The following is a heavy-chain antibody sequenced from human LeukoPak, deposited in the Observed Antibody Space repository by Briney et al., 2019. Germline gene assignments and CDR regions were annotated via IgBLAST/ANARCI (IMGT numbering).Heavy chain of an antibody. J-gene: IGHJ4*02. CDR1: GYTFTSYY. CDR3: ARNYGDYGRLGY. Sequence: VASVKVSCKASGYTFTSYYMHWVRQAPGQVLEWMGWINPNSGGTNYAQKFQGRVTMTRDTSISTAYMELSRLRSDDTAVYYCARNYGDYGRLGYWGQGTLVTVSS. CDR2: INPNSGGT. V-gene: IGHV1-2*02. D-gene: IGHD4-17*01.